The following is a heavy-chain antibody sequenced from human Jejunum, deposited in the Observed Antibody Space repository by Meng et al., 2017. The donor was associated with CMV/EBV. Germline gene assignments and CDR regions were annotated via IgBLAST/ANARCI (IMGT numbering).Heavy chain of an antibody. CDR2: IKSNGIST. J-gene: IGHJ4*02. CDR3: ARDRHYGADY. V-gene: IGHV3-74*01. D-gene: IGHD4/OR15-4a*01. CDR1: RFNFSCYW. Sequence: CAASRFNFSCYWMHWVRQAPGKGLVWVSRIKSNGISTTYADSVKGRFTISRDKAKKTLYLQMNSLRAEDRAVYYCARDRHYGADYWGQGTQVTVSS.